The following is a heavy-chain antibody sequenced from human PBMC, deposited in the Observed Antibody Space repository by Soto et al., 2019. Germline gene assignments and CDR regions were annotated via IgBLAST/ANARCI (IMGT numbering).Heavy chain of an antibody. J-gene: IGHJ5*02. Sequence: QVQLVQSGAEVKKPGASVKVSCKASGYTFTSYDINWVRQATGQGLEWMGWMNPNSGNTGYAQKFQGRVTMTRNTAISTAYMELSSLRSEDTAVYYCARGTYYYDSSGYSSWFDPWGQGTLVTVSS. CDR3: ARGTYYYDSSGYSSWFDP. CDR2: MNPNSGNT. V-gene: IGHV1-8*01. D-gene: IGHD3-22*01. CDR1: GYTFTSYD.